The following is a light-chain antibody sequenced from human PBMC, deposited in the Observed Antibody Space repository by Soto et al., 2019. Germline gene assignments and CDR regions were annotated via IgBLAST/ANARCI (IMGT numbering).Light chain of an antibody. V-gene: IGKV3-20*01. Sequence: IVLTHSPATLSWFPGDRGTLSCRASQSVSSSYLAWYQQKPGQAPRLLIYGASSRATGIPDWFSGSGCRNAFTLCSSGLEAEDFVVYYWQQDGPPGTFGQGTRLEIK. CDR3: QQDGPPGT. CDR1: QSVSSSY. J-gene: IGKJ5*01. CDR2: GAS.